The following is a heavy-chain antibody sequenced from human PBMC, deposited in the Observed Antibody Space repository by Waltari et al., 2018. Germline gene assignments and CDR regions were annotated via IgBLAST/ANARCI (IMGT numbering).Heavy chain of an antibody. Sequence: EVQLVESGGGLVQPGGSLRLSCAASGFTFSSYEMNWVRQAPGKGLEWVSYISSSGSTIYYADPVKGRFTISRDNAKNSLYLQMNSLRAEDTAVYYCARGAYYYDSSGYYSYWGQGTLVTVSS. D-gene: IGHD3-22*01. V-gene: IGHV3-48*03. J-gene: IGHJ4*02. CDR2: ISSSGSTI. CDR3: ARGAYYYDSSGYYSY. CDR1: GFTFSSYE.